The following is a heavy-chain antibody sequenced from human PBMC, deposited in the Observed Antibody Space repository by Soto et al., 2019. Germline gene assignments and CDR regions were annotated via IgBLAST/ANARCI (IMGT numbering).Heavy chain of an antibody. CDR3: AREVGGSSPPG. Sequence: QVQLVESGGGVVQPGRSLRLSCAASGFTFSRHAMHWVRQAPVKGLEWVAVISYDGSEKYYAASVKGRFTISRDSSKNTLYLQRDSLGPEDTAVYYCAREVGGSSPPGWGQGTLVTVFS. D-gene: IGHD6-6*01. V-gene: IGHV3-30-3*01. CDR1: GFTFSRHA. CDR2: ISYDGSEK. J-gene: IGHJ4*02.